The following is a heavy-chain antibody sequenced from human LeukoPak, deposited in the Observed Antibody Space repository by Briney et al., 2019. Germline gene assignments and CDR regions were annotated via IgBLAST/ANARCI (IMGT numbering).Heavy chain of an antibody. CDR2: ISNTGSVI. CDR1: ASTTFSSHT. Sequence: SGGSLRLSCAASASTTFSSHTMNWVRQAPGKGLEWVSYISNTGSVIYYADSVKGRFTISRDNAKNSLYLQMNSLRVEDTAVYYCATYSSLNRREFQYWGQGTLLTVSS. V-gene: IGHV3-48*04. D-gene: IGHD3-22*01. J-gene: IGHJ1*01. CDR3: ATYSSLNRREFQY.